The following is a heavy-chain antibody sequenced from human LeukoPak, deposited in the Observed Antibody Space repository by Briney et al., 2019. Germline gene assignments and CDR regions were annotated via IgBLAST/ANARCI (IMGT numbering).Heavy chain of an antibody. D-gene: IGHD6-13*01. Sequence: GGSLRLSCAASGFTFSSYAMSWVRQAPGKGLEWVSVIYSGGSTYYADSVKGRFTISRDNSKNTLYLQMNSLRAEDTAVYYCARDQGESIAAAGTFDYWGQGTLVTVSS. CDR2: IYSGGST. V-gene: IGHV3-66*01. CDR1: GFTFSSYA. J-gene: IGHJ4*02. CDR3: ARDQGESIAAAGTFDY.